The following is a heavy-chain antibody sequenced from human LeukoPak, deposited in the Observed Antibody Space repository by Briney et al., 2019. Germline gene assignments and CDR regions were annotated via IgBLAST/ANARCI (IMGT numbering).Heavy chain of an antibody. CDR1: ESIFTNLL. CDR3: ARDINQQLP. D-gene: IGHD6-13*01. CDR2: LVAKNGGT. Sequence: ASVKVSCKASESIFTNLLIHWVRQAPGQGLEWMGWLVAKNGGTHYAQNFQGRVTMTRDTSIRTAYMELSGLRSDDTAVYYCARDINQQLPWGQGTLVTVSS. J-gene: IGHJ5*02. V-gene: IGHV1-2*02.